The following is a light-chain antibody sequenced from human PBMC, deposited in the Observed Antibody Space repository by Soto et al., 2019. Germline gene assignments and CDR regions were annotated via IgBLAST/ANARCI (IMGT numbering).Light chain of an antibody. J-gene: IGLJ2*01. CDR1: SSNIGAGYD. V-gene: IGLV1-40*01. CDR3: QSYYSSLCRYVV. Sequence: QSVLTQPPSVSGAPGQRVTISCTGSSSNIGAGYDVYWYQQFSGTAPKLLIYGNSNRPSGVPDRFSVSKSGTSASLAITGLEAEDEADYYCQSYYSSLCRYVVFGGGTKLTVL. CDR2: GNS.